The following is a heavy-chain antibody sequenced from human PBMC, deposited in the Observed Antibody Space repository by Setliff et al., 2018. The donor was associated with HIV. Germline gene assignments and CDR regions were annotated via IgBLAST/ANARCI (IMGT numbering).Heavy chain of an antibody. CDR3: ATGPGYSSTWYSESFQH. V-gene: IGHV1-24*01. CDR1: GYTLTELS. Sequence: ASVKVSCKISGYTLTELSIHWVRQAPGKGLEWMANFDPEDGETFYAQKFQGRLTMTEDTSTDTAYMELSSLRSDDTAMYYCATGPGYSSTWYSESFQHWGQGTVVTSPQ. J-gene: IGHJ1*01. CDR2: FDPEDGET. D-gene: IGHD6-13*01.